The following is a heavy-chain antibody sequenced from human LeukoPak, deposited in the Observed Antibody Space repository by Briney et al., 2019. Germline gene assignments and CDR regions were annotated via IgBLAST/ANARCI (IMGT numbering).Heavy chain of an antibody. J-gene: IGHJ5*02. V-gene: IGHV4-39*01. Sequence: SETLSLTCTVSGGSISSSSYYWGWIRQPPGKGLEWIGSIYYSGGTYYNPSLKSRVTISVDTSKNQFSLKLSSVTAADTAVYYCARQGSKFDPWGQGTLVTVSS. CDR1: GGSISSSSYY. CDR2: IYYSGGT. CDR3: ARQGSKFDP.